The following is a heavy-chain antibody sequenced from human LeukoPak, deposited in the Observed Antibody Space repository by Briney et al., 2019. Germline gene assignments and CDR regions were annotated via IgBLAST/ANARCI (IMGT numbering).Heavy chain of an antibody. CDR1: GGTFSSYA. D-gene: IGHD4-23*01. V-gene: IGHV1-69*13. CDR3: ATDRSYGGAFDI. CDR2: IIPIFGTA. Sequence: SVKVSCKASGGTFSSYAISWVRQAPGQGLEWMGGIIPIFGTANYAQKFQGRVTITADESTSTAYMELSSLRSEDTAVYYCATDRSYGGAFDIWGQGTMVTVSS. J-gene: IGHJ3*02.